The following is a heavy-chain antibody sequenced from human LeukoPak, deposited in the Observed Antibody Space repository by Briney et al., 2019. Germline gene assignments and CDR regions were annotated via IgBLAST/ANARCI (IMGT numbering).Heavy chain of an antibody. CDR1: RFTFSSYA. CDR3: ARFLPLDCSSTSCQGENYYYYGMDV. CDR2: ISSNGGST. V-gene: IGHV3-64D*06. D-gene: IGHD2-2*01. Sequence: GGSLRLSCSASRFTFSSYAMHWVRQAPGKGLEYVSAISSNGGSTYYADSVKGRFTISRDNSKNTLYLQMSSLRAEDTAVYYCARFLPLDCSSTSCQGENYYYYGMDVWGQGTTVTVSS. J-gene: IGHJ6*02.